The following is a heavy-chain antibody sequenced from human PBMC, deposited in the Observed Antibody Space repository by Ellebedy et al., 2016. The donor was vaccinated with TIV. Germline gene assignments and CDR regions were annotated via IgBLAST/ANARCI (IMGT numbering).Heavy chain of an antibody. CDR2: IGGSGHTT. J-gene: IGHJ4*02. Sequence: GESLKISCAASGFTFSRYAMSWVRQAPGKGLEWVSAIGGSGHTTAYTDSVKCRFTISRDNSKNNLSLQMNNLRAEDTAVYYCAKDPITIFGVVWIYWGQGTLVTVSS. D-gene: IGHD3-3*01. CDR3: AKDPITIFGVVWIY. V-gene: IGHV3-23*01. CDR1: GFTFSRYA.